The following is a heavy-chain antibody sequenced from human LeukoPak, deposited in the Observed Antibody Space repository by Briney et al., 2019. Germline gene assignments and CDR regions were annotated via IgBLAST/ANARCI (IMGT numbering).Heavy chain of an antibody. D-gene: IGHD2-15*01. CDR3: ARDRAANY. CDR2: ISYDGSNK. J-gene: IGHJ4*02. CDR1: GYTFTSYG. Sequence: SCKASGYTFTSYGISWVRQAPGKGLEWVAVISYDGSNKYYADSVKGRFTISRDNAKNSLYLQMNSLRAEDTAVYYCARDRAANYWGQGTLVTVSS. V-gene: IGHV3-30-3*01.